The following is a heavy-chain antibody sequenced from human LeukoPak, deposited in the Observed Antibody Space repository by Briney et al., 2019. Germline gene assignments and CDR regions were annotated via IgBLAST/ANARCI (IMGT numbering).Heavy chain of an antibody. J-gene: IGHJ4*02. CDR1: GYTFTGYY. CDR3: ARDGLGTTTNFHY. D-gene: IGHD7-27*01. Sequence: ASVKVSFKASGYTFTGYYMHWVRPAPGQGLEWMGWINPNNGGTNYAQTFQGRVTMTRDTSISTAYMDLSRLRSDDMAVYYCARDGLGTTTNFHYWGQGTLVTVSS. V-gene: IGHV1-2*02. CDR2: INPNNGGT.